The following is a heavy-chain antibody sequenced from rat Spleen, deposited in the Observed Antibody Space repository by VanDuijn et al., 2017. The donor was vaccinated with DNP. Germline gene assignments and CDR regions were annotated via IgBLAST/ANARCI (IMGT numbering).Heavy chain of an antibody. CDR1: GFTFSNYD. Sequence: EVQLVESGGGLVQPGRSMKLSCAASGFTFSNYDMAWVRQAPTKGLEWVASISYAGSSTYYRDSVKGRFTISRDNAKSTLYLLMDSLRSEDTAAYYCTTGGNYWGQGVIVTVSS. CDR3: TTGGNY. J-gene: IGHJ2*01. CDR2: ISYAGSST. V-gene: IGHV5-20*01.